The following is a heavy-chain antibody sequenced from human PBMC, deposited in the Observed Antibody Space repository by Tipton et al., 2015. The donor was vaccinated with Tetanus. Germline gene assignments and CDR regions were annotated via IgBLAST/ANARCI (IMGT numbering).Heavy chain of an antibody. Sequence: TLSLTCTVSGGSISPNYWSWIRQPPGKRLEWVGYVYNDWDINYNPSLASRVALSIDTYENQISLRLNFVSVADTAVYYCAKDVNWNLRYFQHWGQGTVVTVSS. V-gene: IGHV4-59*01. CDR3: AKDVNWNLRYFQH. CDR1: GGSISPNY. D-gene: IGHD1-1*01. J-gene: IGHJ1*01. CDR2: VYNDWDI.